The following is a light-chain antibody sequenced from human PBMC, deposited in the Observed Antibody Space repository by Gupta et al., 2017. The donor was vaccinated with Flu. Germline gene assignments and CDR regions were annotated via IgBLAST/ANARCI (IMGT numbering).Light chain of an antibody. CDR2: AAS. Sequence: DIQMTQSPSSLSASVGDRVTITCRAGQTISTYLNWYQQKPGKAPKLLIYAASSLQTGVPSRFSGSGSGTDFTLTISSRQPEDFATYFCQQRYTTSWTFGQGTKVEIK. V-gene: IGKV1-39*01. CDR3: QQRYTTSWT. CDR1: QTISTY. J-gene: IGKJ1*01.